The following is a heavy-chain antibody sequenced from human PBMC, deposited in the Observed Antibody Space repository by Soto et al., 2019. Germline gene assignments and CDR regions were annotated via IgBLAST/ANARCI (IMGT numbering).Heavy chain of an antibody. Sequence: ASVKVSCKASGYTFTTYGMSWVRQAPGQGLDWMGWISTYNGNTKYAERLQGRVTMTTDTTTSTAYMKMRSLRSDDTAVYYCARGPTDYYDNSGNYFLDYWGQGTLVTVSS. CDR1: GYTFTTYG. V-gene: IGHV1-18*01. J-gene: IGHJ4*02. D-gene: IGHD3-22*01. CDR2: ISTYNGNT. CDR3: ARGPTDYYDNSGNYFLDY.